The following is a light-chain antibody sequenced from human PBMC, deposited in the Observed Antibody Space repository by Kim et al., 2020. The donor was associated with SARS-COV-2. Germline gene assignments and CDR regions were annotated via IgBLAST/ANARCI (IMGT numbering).Light chain of an antibody. CDR1: QAVSYA. J-gene: IGKJ2*01. CDR3: QQYYNAPYS. Sequence: SAAVGDRVTITWRASQAVSYALAWYQQKPVTAPKVLVYAASKLRTGVPSRFSGSGSGTDYTLTISSLQPEDFATYYCQQYYNAPYSFGQGTKLEI. CDR2: AAS. V-gene: IGKV1-NL1*01.